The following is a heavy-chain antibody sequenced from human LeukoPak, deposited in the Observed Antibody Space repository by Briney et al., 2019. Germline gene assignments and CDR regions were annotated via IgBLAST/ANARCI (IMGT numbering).Heavy chain of an antibody. J-gene: IGHJ4*02. CDR1: GFTFSSYA. Sequence: PGRSLRLSCAASGFTFSSYAMHWVRQAPGKGLEWVAVISYDGSNKYYADSVKGRFTISRDNSKNTLYLQMNSLRAEDTAVYYCARDRRIYYYDSSGYCDYWGQGTLVTVSS. V-gene: IGHV3-30-3*01. CDR3: ARDRRIYYYDSSGYCDY. CDR2: ISYDGSNK. D-gene: IGHD3-22*01.